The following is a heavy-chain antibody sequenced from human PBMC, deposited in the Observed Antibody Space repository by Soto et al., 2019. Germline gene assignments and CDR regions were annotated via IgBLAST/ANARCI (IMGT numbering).Heavy chain of an antibody. CDR2: IYYSGST. Sequence: PXXTLSLPGTVSGGSISSSSYYWGWIRQPPGKGLEWIGSIYYSGSTYYNPSLKSRVTISVDTSKNQFYLKLSSVTSADTAAYYCARRTAVELGMDVWGKGNTVTVS. CDR3: ARRTAVELGMDV. D-gene: IGHD6-19*01. V-gene: IGHV4-39*01. CDR1: GGSISSSSYY. J-gene: IGHJ6*04.